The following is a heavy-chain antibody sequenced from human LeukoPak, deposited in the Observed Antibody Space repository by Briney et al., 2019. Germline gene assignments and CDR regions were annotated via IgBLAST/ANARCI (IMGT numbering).Heavy chain of an antibody. V-gene: IGHV3-23*01. Sequence: GESLRLSCAASGFTFTSYAMSWVRQAPGKGLEWVSGISGSGGTTYHADSVKGRFTISRDNSKNTLYLQMNSLRAEDTAVYYCAKGSDYDFWSGYSYYYYMDVWGKGTTVTVSS. J-gene: IGHJ6*03. CDR3: AKGSDYDFWSGYSYYYYMDV. CDR2: ISGSGGTT. D-gene: IGHD3-3*01. CDR1: GFTFTSYA.